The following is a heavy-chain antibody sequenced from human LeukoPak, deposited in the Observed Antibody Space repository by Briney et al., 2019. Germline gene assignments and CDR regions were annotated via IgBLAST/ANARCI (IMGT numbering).Heavy chain of an antibody. CDR1: GGSISSYY. D-gene: IGHD1-26*01. CDR3: AREGAGSIPWFDP. V-gene: IGHV4-59*01. J-gene: IGHJ5*02. CDR2: IYYSGST. Sequence: QPSETLSLTCTVSGGSISSYYWSWIRQPPGKGLEWIGYIYYSGSTNYNPSLKSRVTISVDTSKNQFSLKLSSVTAADTAVYYCAREGAGSIPWFDPWGQGTLVTVSS.